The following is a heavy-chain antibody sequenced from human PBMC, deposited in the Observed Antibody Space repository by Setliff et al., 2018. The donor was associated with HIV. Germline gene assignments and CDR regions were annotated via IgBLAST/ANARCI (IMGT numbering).Heavy chain of an antibody. CDR3: AKDRVVVAATPIY. Sequence: SLRLSCAAFGFTVHWVRQAPGKGLEWVSAISSDGISKYYAESVKGRFTISRDNSKNTVYLQMNSLRAEDTAVYYCAKDRVVVAATPIYWGQGTLVTVSS. CDR2: ISSDGISK. D-gene: IGHD2-15*01. V-gene: IGHV3-30*01. CDR1: GFT. J-gene: IGHJ4*02.